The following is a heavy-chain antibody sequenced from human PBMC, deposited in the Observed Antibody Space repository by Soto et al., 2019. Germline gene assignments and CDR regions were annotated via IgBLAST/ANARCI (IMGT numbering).Heavy chain of an antibody. CDR2: IYYGGTT. J-gene: IGHJ4*02. D-gene: IGHD2-15*01. V-gene: IGHV4-38-2*01. CDR1: VEPMTGVYY. Sequence: PSETLSLTCDVSVEPMTGVYYWGWIRQSPGKGLEWIGSIYYGGTTYYNPSLMSRLAISIDTSKNQFSLRLSSVTAADTALYYCARGWYYFEVWGQGSLGTVSS. CDR3: ARGWYYFEV.